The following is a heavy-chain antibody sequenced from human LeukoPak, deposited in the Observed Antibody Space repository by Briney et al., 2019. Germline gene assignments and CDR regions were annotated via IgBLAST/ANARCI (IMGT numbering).Heavy chain of an antibody. CDR3: ARDLKLWVAHYYGGNWYY. V-gene: IGHV1-18*01. D-gene: IGHD4-23*01. J-gene: IGHJ4*02. CDR1: GYTFTSYG. Sequence: GASVKVSCKASGYTFTSYGISWVRQAPGQGLEWMGWISAYNGNTNYAQKLQGRVTMTTDTSTSTAYMELRSLRSDDTAVYYCARDLKLWVAHYYGGNWYYWGQGTLVTVSS. CDR2: ISAYNGNT.